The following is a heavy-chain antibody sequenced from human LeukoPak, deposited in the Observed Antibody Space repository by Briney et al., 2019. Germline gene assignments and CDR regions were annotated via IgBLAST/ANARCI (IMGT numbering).Heavy chain of an antibody. CDR2: TYYRSKWYN. D-gene: IGHD6-19*01. Sequence: SPTLSLTCAISGDSVASNSGAWNWIRQSPSRGLEWLGRTYYRSKWYNDYAVSVKSRITINPDTSKNQFSLQLNSVTPEDTAVYYCARDRRDRGSGWPTTYYYYYGMDVWGQGTTVTVSS. J-gene: IGHJ6*02. V-gene: IGHV6-1*01. CDR3: ARDRRDRGSGWPTTYYYYYGMDV. CDR1: GDSVASNSGA.